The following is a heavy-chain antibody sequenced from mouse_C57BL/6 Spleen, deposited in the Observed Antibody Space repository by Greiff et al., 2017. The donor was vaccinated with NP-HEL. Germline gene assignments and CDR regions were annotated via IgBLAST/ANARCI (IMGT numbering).Heavy chain of an antibody. CDR2: INYDGSST. Sequence: EVNLVESEGGLVQPGSSMKLSCTASGFTFSDYYMAWVRQVPEKGLEWVANINYDGSSTYYLDSLKSRFIISRDNAKNILYLQMSSLKSEDTATYYCTRDRGKGAMDYWGQGTSVTVSS. CDR3: TRDRGKGAMDY. J-gene: IGHJ4*01. CDR1: GFTFSDYY. V-gene: IGHV5-16*01. D-gene: IGHD2-1*01.